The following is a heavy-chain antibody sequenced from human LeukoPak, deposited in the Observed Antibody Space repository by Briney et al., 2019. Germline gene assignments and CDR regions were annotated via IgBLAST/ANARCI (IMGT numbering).Heavy chain of an antibody. CDR1: GFTFNNYA. V-gene: IGHV3-7*01. J-gene: IGHJ4*02. CDR3: AKERIGGSES. CDR2: INQDGSEK. Sequence: GGFLRLSCTAAGFTFNNYAMSWVRQVPGKGLEWLANINQDGSEKNYVDSVKDRFTISRDNAKMSLYLQMNSVRAEDTAVYYCAKERIGGSESWGQGTLVTVSS. D-gene: IGHD3-10*01.